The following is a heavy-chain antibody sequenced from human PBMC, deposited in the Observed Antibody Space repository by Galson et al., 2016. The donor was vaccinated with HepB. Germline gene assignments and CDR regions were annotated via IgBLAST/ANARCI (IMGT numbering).Heavy chain of an antibody. J-gene: IGHJ2*01. CDR2: INPSGGST. D-gene: IGHD1-26*01. Sequence: SVKVSCKASGYTFTSYHMHWVRQAPGQGLEWMGLINPSGGSTSYPQNFQGRVTVTRDTSTSTVYMELSSLRSEDTAVYYCARVAKVGVTDYLYFGLWGRGTLVIVSS. CDR1: GYTFTSYH. CDR3: ARVAKVGVTDYLYFGL. V-gene: IGHV1-46*01.